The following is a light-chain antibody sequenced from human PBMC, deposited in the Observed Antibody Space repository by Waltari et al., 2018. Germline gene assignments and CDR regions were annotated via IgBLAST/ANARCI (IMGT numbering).Light chain of an antibody. J-gene: IGLJ1*01. CDR1: TTDIGDYNY. V-gene: IGLV2-8*01. CDR2: GVT. Sequence: QPALTQPPSASGSLGQSVTISCTGSTTDIGDYNYVPWYQQHPGKAPKLILFGVTKRPSGVPNRFSGSKSGNTASLTVSGLQADDEADYYCTSYTGNTSFYVFGPGTKVTVL. CDR3: TSYTGNTSFYV.